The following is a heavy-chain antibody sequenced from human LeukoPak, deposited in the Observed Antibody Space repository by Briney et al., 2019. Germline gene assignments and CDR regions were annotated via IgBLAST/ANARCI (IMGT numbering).Heavy chain of an antibody. Sequence: ASVKIFFKASGYRFTIYYVNRLRQAPGQGLEWMGIINPNGGGTTYTGKFQGRVTMTRDTSTSTVYMELSSLRPDDTAVYYCARDTISSNWPIGWFFDPWGERTLVTVSS. D-gene: IGHD5-12*01. V-gene: IGHV1-46*01. CDR1: GYRFTIYY. CDR3: ARDTISSNWPIGWFFDP. J-gene: IGHJ5*02. CDR2: INPNGGGT.